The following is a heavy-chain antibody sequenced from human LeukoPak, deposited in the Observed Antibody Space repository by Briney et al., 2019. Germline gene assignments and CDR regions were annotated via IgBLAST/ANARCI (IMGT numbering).Heavy chain of an antibody. CDR2: ISGSGDYT. J-gene: IGHJ4*02. CDR3: AKGYFDWLSQEKYFFDY. CDR1: GFTFSNFA. V-gene: IGHV3-23*01. D-gene: IGHD3-9*01. Sequence: GGSLRLSCEVSGFTFSNFAMSWVRQAPGKGLKWVSGISGSGDYTYYADSVKGRFTISRDNSKNTLYLQMNSLRAEDTAIYYCAKGYFDWLSQEKYFFDYWGQGTLVTVSS.